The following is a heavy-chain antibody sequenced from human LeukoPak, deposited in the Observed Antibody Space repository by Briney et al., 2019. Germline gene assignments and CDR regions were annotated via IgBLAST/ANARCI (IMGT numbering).Heavy chain of an antibody. CDR3: ARVGSGAPLLPDY. D-gene: IGHD3-3*01. Sequence: GGSLRLSCAGSGFAFSNSAMTWVRQAPGKGLEWISYITDRGGAIYYADSVKGRFTISRDNAKNSLYLQMNSLRAEDTAVYYCARVGSGAPLLPDYWGPGTLVTVSS. CDR1: GFAFSNSA. CDR2: ITDRGGAI. V-gene: IGHV3-48*03. J-gene: IGHJ4*02.